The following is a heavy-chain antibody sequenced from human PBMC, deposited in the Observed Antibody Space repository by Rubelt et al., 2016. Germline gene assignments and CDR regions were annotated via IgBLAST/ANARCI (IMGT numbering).Heavy chain of an antibody. J-gene: IGHJ4*02. Sequence: GEIYHSGSTNYNPSLKSRVTISVDKSKNQFSLKLSSVTAADTAVYYCARDDPLNIAARAYFDYWGQGTLVTVSS. CDR3: ARDDPLNIAARAYFDY. V-gene: IGHV4-4*02. CDR2: IYHSGST. D-gene: IGHD6-6*01.